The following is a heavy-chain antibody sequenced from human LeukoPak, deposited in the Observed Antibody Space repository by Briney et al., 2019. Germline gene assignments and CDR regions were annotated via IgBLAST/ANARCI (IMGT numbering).Heavy chain of an antibody. CDR2: ISWDGGST. J-gene: IGHJ4*02. V-gene: IGHV3-43D*04. D-gene: IGHD2-2*01. CDR1: GFTFDDYA. CDR3: AKDMRGVYCSSTSCSLLDY. Sequence: GGSLRLSCAASGFTFDDYAMHWVRRAPGKGLEWVSLISWDGGSTYYADSVKGRFTISRDNSKNSLYLQMNSLRAEDAALYYCAKDMRGVYCSSTSCSLLDYWGQGTLVTVSS.